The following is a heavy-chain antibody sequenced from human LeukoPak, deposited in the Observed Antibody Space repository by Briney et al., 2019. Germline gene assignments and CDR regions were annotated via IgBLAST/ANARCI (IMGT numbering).Heavy chain of an antibody. CDR3: ARRGEVTGITYWFDP. Sequence: GESLKISCRGSGYDFTNYWIVWVRQMPGKGLEWMGIIYPDDSDARYIPSFQGQVTISVDKSISTAYLQWGSLKASDTAMYYCARRGEVTGITYWFDPWGQGTLVTVSS. CDR1: GYDFTNYW. V-gene: IGHV5-51*01. D-gene: IGHD1-20*01. CDR2: IYPDDSDA. J-gene: IGHJ5*02.